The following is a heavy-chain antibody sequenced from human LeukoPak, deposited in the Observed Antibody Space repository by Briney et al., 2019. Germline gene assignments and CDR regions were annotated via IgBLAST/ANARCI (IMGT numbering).Heavy chain of an antibody. CDR3: ARDFFSIAAAGYYYYYYMDV. CDR2: IYTSGST. J-gene: IGHJ6*03. CDR1: GGSISSYY. D-gene: IGHD6-13*01. V-gene: IGHV4-4*07. Sequence: SETLSLTCTVSGGSISSYYWSWIRQPAGKGLEWIGRIYTSGSTNYNPSLKSRVTMSVDTSKNQYSLKLSSVTAADTAVYYCARDFFSIAAAGYYYYYYMDVRGKGTTATVSS.